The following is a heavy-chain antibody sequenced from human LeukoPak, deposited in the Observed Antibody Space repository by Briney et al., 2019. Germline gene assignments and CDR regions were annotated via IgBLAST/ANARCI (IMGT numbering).Heavy chain of an antibody. J-gene: IGHJ4*02. CDR3: ARTVVYSSSWYFDY. CDR1: GYTFTGYY. V-gene: IGHV1-2*02. Sequence: ASVKVSCKASGYTFTGYYMHWVRQAPGQGLEWMGWINPNSGGTNYAQKFQGRVTMTRDTSISTAYMELSSLRSEDTAVYYCARTVVYSSSWYFDYWGQGTLVTVSS. CDR2: INPNSGGT. D-gene: IGHD6-13*01.